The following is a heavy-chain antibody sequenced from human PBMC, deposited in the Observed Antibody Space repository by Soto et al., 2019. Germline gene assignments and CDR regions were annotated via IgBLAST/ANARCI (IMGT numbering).Heavy chain of an antibody. CDR1: GFTFGNYA. V-gene: IGHV3-23*01. J-gene: IGHJ4*02. Sequence: GSLRLSCITSGFTFGNYAMSWVRQAKGKGLEWVSTITSSGGGTYYADSVRGRFSVSRDILRSTMYLQMNNLAADDAAVYYCAKPRNTGSYPLKLDFDSWGQGTLVTVSS. D-gene: IGHD1-26*01. CDR2: ITSSGGGT. CDR3: AKPRNTGSYPLKLDFDS.